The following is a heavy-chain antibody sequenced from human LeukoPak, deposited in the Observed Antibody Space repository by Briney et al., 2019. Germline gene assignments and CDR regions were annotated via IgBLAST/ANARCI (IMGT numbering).Heavy chain of an antibody. V-gene: IGHV4-59*01. J-gene: IGHJ4*02. CDR2: IYYSGST. CDR1: GGSISSYY. D-gene: IGHD1-26*01. CDR3: ARIVYSGSLGPLDY. Sequence: PSETLSLTCTVSGGSISSYYWSWIRQPPGKGLEWIGYIYYSGSTNYNPSLKSRVTISVDTSKNQFSLKLSSVTAADTAVYYCARIVYSGSLGPLDYWGQGTLVTVSS.